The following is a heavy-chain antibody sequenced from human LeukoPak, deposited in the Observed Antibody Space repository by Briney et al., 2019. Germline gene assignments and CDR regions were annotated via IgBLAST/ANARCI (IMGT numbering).Heavy chain of an antibody. CDR1: GFTFSSYG. D-gene: IGHD2-21*02. J-gene: IGHJ4*02. V-gene: IGHV3-33*01. Sequence: GGSLRLSCAASGFTFSSYGMHWVRQAPGKGLEWVAILWYDGTNKYYAASVKGRFTISRDNSKNTLYLQMNSLRAEDTAVYYCARDSCGGDCYPYTFDYWGQGTLVTVSS. CDR2: LWYDGTNK. CDR3: ARDSCGGDCYPYTFDY.